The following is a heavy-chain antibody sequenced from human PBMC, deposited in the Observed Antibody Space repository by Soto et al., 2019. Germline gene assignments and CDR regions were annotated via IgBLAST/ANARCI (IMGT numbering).Heavy chain of an antibody. CDR1: GGTFSSYA. D-gene: IGHD2-8*01. CDR3: ARGGGCTNGVCYRPYYYGMDV. CDR2: IIPIFGTA. Sequence: QVQLVQSGAEVKKPGSSVKVSCKASGGTFSSYAISWVRQAPGQGLEWMGGIIPIFGTANYAQKFQGRVTLTADESTSTAYMELSSLRSEDTAVYYCARGGGCTNGVCYRPYYYGMDVWGQGTTVTVSS. V-gene: IGHV1-69*01. J-gene: IGHJ6*02.